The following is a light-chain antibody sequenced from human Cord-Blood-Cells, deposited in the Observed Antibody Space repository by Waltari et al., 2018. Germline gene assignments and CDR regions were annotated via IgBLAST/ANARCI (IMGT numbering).Light chain of an antibody. Sequence: VGGYNYVSWYQQHPGKAPKLMIYDVSNRPSGVSNRFSGSKSGNTASLTISGLQAEDEADYYCSSYTSSSTPNVFGTGTKVTVL. CDR2: DVS. CDR1: VGGYNY. V-gene: IGLV2-14*04. CDR3: SSYTSSSTPNV. J-gene: IGLJ1*01.